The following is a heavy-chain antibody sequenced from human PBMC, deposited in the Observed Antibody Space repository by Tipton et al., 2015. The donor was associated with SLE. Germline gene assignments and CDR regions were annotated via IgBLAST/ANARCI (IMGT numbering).Heavy chain of an antibody. D-gene: IGHD3-3*01. V-gene: IGHV4-4*07. CDR1: GRSMTSFS. CDR2: IYTSGRT. Sequence: TLSLTCAVSGRSMTSFSWSWIRQTPEKGLEWIGRIYTSGRTTYNPSLKSRVTISLDTPMSQFSLRLSFVTAADTATYYCARGGLFWSPSLVAANYFDSWGQGTPVTVSS. CDR3: ARGGLFWSPSLVAANYFDS. J-gene: IGHJ4*02.